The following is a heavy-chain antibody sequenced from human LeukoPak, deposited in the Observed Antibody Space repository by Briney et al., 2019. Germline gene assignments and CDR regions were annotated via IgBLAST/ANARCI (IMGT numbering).Heavy chain of an antibody. CDR3: ARGGVNGGAAGPAYYYYYMDV. D-gene: IGHD6-13*01. J-gene: IGHJ6*03. CDR1: NGSISSDTYF. Sequence: PSETLSLTCTVSNGSISSDTYFWSWIRQPAGKGLEWIGRMSSSGISTYSPSLKSRVTISIDTSKNQFSLKLSSVTAADTAVYYCARGGVNGGAAGPAYYYYYMDVWGKGTTVTVSS. V-gene: IGHV4-61*02. CDR2: MSSSGIS.